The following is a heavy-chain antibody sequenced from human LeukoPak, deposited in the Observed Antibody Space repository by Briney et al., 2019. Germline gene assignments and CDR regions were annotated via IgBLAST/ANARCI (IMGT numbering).Heavy chain of an antibody. J-gene: IGHJ3*01. CDR3: AKIRAPAYDF. CDR2: VSSSSYYI. D-gene: IGHD3-3*02. Sequence: GGSLRLSCLGSGFTFSSHDMDWVRQAPGKGLEWVSSVSSSSYYIYYADSVKGRFTISRDNAQNSVYLQMNSLRAEDTAIYYCAKIRAPAYDFWGQGTMVTVSS. CDR1: GFTFSSHD. V-gene: IGHV3-21*04.